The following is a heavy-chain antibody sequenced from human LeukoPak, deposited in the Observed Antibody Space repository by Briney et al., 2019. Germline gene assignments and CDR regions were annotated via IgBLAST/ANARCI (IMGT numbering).Heavy chain of an antibody. CDR2: IYSGGST. V-gene: IGHV3-53*01. CDR1: VFTVSTYY. D-gene: IGHD2-2*01. Sequence: PGGSLRLSCAASVFTVSTYYMTWVRQAPGKGLECVSVIYSGGSTYYADSVKGRFTVSRDNSKNTLYLLMNSLRAEDTAMYYCARGLGYCTSTTCLLPFDYWGQGTLVTVSS. J-gene: IGHJ4*02. CDR3: ARGLGYCTSTTCLLPFDY.